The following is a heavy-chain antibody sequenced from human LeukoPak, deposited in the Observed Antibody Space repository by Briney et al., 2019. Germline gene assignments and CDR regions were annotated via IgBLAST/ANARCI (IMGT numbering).Heavy chain of an antibody. Sequence: SETLSLTCTVSGGSISSGGYYWSWIRQHPGKGLEWIGYIYYSGSTYYNSSLKSRVTISVDTSKNQFSLKLSSVTAADTAVYYCARAFGDYGYWYFDLWGRGTLVTVSS. CDR3: ARAFGDYGYWYFDL. V-gene: IGHV4-31*03. D-gene: IGHD4-17*01. J-gene: IGHJ2*01. CDR2: IYYSGST. CDR1: GGSISSGGYY.